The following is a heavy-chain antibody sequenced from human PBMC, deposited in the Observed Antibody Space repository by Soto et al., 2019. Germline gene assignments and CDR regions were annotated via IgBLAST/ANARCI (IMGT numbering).Heavy chain of an antibody. V-gene: IGHV3-7*01. Sequence: EVQLVESGGGLVQPGGSLRLSCGASGFTFSTYWMSWVRQAPGKGLEWVTKIKQDGSEKNYVDSVKGRFTISRDNAKNLLYLQMNSLRAEDTALYYCARDGPWAFDIWGQGTLVTVSS. J-gene: IGHJ3*02. CDR1: GFTFSTYW. CDR3: ARDGPWAFDI. CDR2: IKQDGSEK.